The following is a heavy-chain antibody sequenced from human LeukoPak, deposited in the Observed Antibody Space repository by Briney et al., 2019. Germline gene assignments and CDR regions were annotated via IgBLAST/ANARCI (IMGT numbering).Heavy chain of an antibody. CDR2: ISGSGGST. CDR1: GFTFSSYA. CDR3: AKASGQAGYCSSTSCHYTFDY. D-gene: IGHD2-2*01. J-gene: IGHJ4*02. V-gene: IGHV3-23*01. Sequence: GGSLRLSCAASGFTFSSYAMSWVRQAPGKGLEWVPAISGSGGSTYYADSVKGRFTISRDNSKNTLYLQMNSLRAEDTTVYYCAKASGQAGYCSSTSCHYTFDYWGQGTLVTVSS.